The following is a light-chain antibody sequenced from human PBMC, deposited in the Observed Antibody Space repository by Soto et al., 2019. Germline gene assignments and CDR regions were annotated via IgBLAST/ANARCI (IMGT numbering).Light chain of an antibody. CDR1: QSFSRGN. V-gene: IGKV3-20*01. Sequence: VLTQSPGTLSLSPGERAVLSCRASQSFSRGNLAWYQQKTGQAPRLLIYGGSRRATGVADRFSGSGYGTDFTLTISGLEPEDCAVYYCLDYGSPPYTFGQGTKL. CDR2: GGS. J-gene: IGKJ2*01. CDR3: LDYGSPPYT.